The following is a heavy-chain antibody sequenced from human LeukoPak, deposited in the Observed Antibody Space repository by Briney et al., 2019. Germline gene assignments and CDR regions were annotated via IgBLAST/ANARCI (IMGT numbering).Heavy chain of an antibody. CDR1: GGSISSNSYY. V-gene: IGHV4-39*01. J-gene: IGHJ5*02. CDR3: ARNRYYYGSRNYGVPNWFDP. CDR2: IYYSGST. Sequence: SETLSLTCTVSGGSISSNSYYWGWIRQPPGKGLEWIGSIYYSGSTYYKPSLKSRVTISVHTSKNQFSLRLSSVTAADTAVYYCARNRYYYGSRNYGVPNWFDPWGQGTLVTVSS. D-gene: IGHD3-10*01.